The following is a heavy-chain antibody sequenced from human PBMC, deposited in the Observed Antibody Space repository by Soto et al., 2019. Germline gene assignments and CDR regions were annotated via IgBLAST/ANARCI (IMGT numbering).Heavy chain of an antibody. J-gene: IGHJ6*02. CDR1: GYSFTSYW. CDR3: ARQMGSRPSYYYYGMDV. V-gene: IGHV5-51*01. D-gene: IGHD2-15*01. Sequence: HGESLKISCKGSGYSFTSYWIGWVRQMPGKGLEWMGIIYPGDSDTRYSPSFQGQVTISADKSISTAYLQWSSLKASDTAMYYCARQMGSRPSYYYYGMDVWGQGTTVTVSS. CDR2: IYPGDSDT.